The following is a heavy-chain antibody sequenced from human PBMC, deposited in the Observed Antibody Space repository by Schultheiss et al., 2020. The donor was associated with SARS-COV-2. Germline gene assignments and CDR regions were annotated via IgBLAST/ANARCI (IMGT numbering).Heavy chain of an antibody. V-gene: IGHV4-31*03. CDR3: ARQPSRTRSGLDY. CDR2: IYYSGNT. Sequence: SETLSLTCTVSGGSISSSSSYWGWIRQPPGKGLEWIGHIYYSGNTNYNPSLKSRVSISVDTSKNQFSLRLTSLTAADTALYYCARQPSRTRSGLDYWGQGILVTVSS. D-gene: IGHD2-2*01. CDR1: GGSISSSSSY. J-gene: IGHJ4*02.